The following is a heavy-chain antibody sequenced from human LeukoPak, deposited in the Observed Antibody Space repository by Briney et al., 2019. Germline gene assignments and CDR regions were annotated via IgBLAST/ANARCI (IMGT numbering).Heavy chain of an antibody. CDR1: GFSFSNYN. D-gene: IGHD5-24*01. V-gene: IGHV3-33*01. CDR2: IRYDVTNK. CDR3: ARDLADSWLQYDY. J-gene: IGHJ4*02. Sequence: GGSLRLSCTASGFSFSNYNMHWVRQAPGRGLEWVAVIRYDVTNKYYADSVKGRFTIYRDNSKNTVYLQMNSLRAEDTAVYYCARDLADSWLQYDYRGQGTLVIVSS.